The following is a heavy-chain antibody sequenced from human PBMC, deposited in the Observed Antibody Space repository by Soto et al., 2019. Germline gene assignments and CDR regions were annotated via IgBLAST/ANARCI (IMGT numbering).Heavy chain of an antibody. Sequence: SETLSLTCAVYGGSFSGYYWSWIRQPPGKGLEWIGEINHSGSTNYNPSLKSRVTISVDTSKNQFSLKLSSVTAADTAVYYCARVPRGYYDVSGYYFNPWGLGTLVSVS. D-gene: IGHD3-22*01. CDR3: ARVPRGYYDVSGYYFNP. V-gene: IGHV4-34*01. J-gene: IGHJ5*02. CDR1: GGSFSGYY. CDR2: INHSGST.